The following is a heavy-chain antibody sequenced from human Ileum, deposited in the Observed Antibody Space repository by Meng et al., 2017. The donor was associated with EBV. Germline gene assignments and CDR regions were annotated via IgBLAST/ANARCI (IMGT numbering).Heavy chain of an antibody. V-gene: IGHV4-61*01. CDR2: IYYNGND. CDR3: ARATTITRGHWFDP. J-gene: IGHJ5*02. D-gene: IGHD4-11*01. Sequence: GPLVDNPPETLSHTSPVGGGFCSSSTYCLNWRRAPTGKGLEWIGYIYYNGNDDYNPSLESRFTISIDITNNQFSLHLSSVTPADTAIYYCARATTITRGHWFDPWGQGTLVTVSS. CDR1: GGFCSSSTYC.